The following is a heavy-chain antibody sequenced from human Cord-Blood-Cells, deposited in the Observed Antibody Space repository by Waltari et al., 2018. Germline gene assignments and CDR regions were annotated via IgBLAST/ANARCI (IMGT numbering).Heavy chain of an antibody. V-gene: IGHV4-30-4*08. Sequence: GDYYWSWIRQPPGKGLEWIGYIYYSGSTYYNPSLKSRVTISVDTSKNQFSLKLSSVTAADTAVYYCAIVVPLHYYMDVWGKGTTVTVSS. CDR3: AIVVPLHYYMDV. CDR1: GDYY. CDR2: IYYSGST. J-gene: IGHJ6*03.